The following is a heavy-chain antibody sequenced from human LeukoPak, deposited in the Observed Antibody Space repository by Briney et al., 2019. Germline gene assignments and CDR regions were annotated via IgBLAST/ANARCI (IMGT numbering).Heavy chain of an antibody. CDR1: GYTFTGYY. V-gene: IGHV1-2*02. CDR3: AREDDCSSTSCYGTGWFDP. CDR2: INPNSGGT. Sequence: GASVKVSCKASGYTFTGYYMHWVRQAPGQGLEWMGWINPNSGGTNYAQKFQGRVTMTRDTSISTAYMELSRLRSDDTAVYYCAREDDCSSTSCYGTGWFDPWGQGTLVTVSS. D-gene: IGHD2-2*01. J-gene: IGHJ5*02.